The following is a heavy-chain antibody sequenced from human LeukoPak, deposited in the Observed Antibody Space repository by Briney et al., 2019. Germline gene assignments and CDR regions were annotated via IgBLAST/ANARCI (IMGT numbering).Heavy chain of an antibody. CDR3: GREEPYYYGSGSRIDY. J-gene: IGHJ4*02. V-gene: IGHV3-21*01. CDR2: ISSSSSYI. D-gene: IGHD3-10*01. Sequence: GGSLRLSCAASGFTFSSYSMNWVRQAPGKGLEWVSPISSSSSYIYYPDSVKGRFTISRDNAKNSLYLQMNSLRAEDTAVYYCGREEPYYYGSGSRIDYWGQETLVTVSS. CDR1: GFTFSSYS.